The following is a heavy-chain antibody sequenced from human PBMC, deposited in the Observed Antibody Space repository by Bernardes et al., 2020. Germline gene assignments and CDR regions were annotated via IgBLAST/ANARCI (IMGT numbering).Heavy chain of an antibody. Sequence: GGSLRLSCAASGFIFTDYAMTWVRKAPGKGLEWVSTLSTSGVTAFYADSVRGRFTTSRDNSKNTLYLQMNSLRAEDTAVYFCVRNPLAYYFDYWGQGALVTVSS. CDR2: LSTSGVTA. CDR1: GFIFTDYA. V-gene: IGHV3-23*01. J-gene: IGHJ4*02. D-gene: IGHD5-12*01. CDR3: VRNPLAYYFDY.